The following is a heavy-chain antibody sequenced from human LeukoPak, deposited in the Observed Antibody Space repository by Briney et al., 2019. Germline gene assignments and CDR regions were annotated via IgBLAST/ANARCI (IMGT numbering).Heavy chain of an antibody. CDR1: AVSISSNC. J-gene: IGHJ3*02. V-gene: IGHV4-59*01. D-gene: IGHD2-15*01. Sequence: SETLSLNCTVSAVSISSNCWSWIRQRPRKGLEWISVSTNHNPSLKSRVTISVDTSKNHFSLKLSSVNAADTAVYYCARGVDCSDFAFDIWGQGTMVTVSP. CDR3: ARGVDCSDFAFDI. CDR2: VST.